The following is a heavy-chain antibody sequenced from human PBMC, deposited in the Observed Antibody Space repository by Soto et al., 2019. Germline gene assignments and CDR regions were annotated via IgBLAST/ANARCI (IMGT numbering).Heavy chain of an antibody. D-gene: IGHD6-13*01. CDR1: GFTFSSYA. V-gene: IGHV3-30-3*01. CDR3: AREPGGVAAGSHS. CDR2: ISYDGSNK. Sequence: QVQLVESGGGVVQPGRSLRLSCAASGFTFSSYAMHWVRQAPGKGLEWVAVISYDGSNKYYADSVKGRFTISRDNSKNTLYLQMNSLRAEDTAVYYCAREPGGVAAGSHSWGQGTLVTVSS. J-gene: IGHJ4*02.